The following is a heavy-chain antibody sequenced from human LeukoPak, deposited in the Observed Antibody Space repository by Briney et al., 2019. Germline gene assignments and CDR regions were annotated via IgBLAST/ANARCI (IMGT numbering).Heavy chain of an antibody. CDR2: INHSGST. CDR1: GGSFSGYY. CDR3: ARVGGLVRLGFFDY. D-gene: IGHD6-19*01. Sequence: SETLSLTFAVYGGSFSGYYWSWIRQPPGKGLEWIGEINHSGSTNYNPSLKSRVTISVDTSKNQFSLKLSSVTAADTAVYYCARVGGLVRLGFFDYWGQGTLVTVSS. J-gene: IGHJ4*02. V-gene: IGHV4-34*01.